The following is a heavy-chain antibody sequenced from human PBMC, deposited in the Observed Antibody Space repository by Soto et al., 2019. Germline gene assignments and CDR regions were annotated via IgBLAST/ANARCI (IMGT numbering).Heavy chain of an antibody. Sequence: ASETQSVTCAVYGGTFSGHYWIWIRQPTGKGLEWIGEINHSGSTNYNPSLKSRVTISVDTSKNQFSLKLSSVTAADTAVYYFSRGLSTKIRLHTIFDPLXQGTL. J-gene: IGHJ5*02. CDR2: INHSGST. D-gene: IGHD3-10*01. CDR3: SRGLSTKIRLHTIFDP. V-gene: IGHV4-34*01. CDR1: GGTFSGHY.